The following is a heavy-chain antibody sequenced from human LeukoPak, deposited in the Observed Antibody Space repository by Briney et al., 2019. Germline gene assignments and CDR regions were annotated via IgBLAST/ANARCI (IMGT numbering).Heavy chain of an antibody. Sequence: GESLKISCKGSGYSFTSYWIGWERQMPGKGLEWMGIIYPGDSDTRYSPSFQGQVTISADKSISTAYLQWSSLKASDTAMYYCARHAREMATIPYFDYWGQGTLVTVSS. J-gene: IGHJ4*02. CDR3: ARHAREMATIPYFDY. CDR1: GYSFTSYW. V-gene: IGHV5-51*01. D-gene: IGHD5-24*01. CDR2: IYPGDSDT.